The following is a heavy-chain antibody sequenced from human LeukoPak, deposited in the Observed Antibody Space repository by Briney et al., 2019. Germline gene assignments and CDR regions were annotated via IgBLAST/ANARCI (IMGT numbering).Heavy chain of an antibody. D-gene: IGHD3-22*01. CDR2: ISAYNGNT. J-gene: IGHJ4*02. CDR3: ATAPVDTYYYDSSGYYPD. V-gene: IGHV1-18*01. CDR1: GGTFSSYA. Sequence: GASVKVSCKASGGTFSSYAISWVRQAPGQGLEWMGWISAYNGNTNYAQKLQGRVTMTTDTSTSTAYMELRSLRSDDTAVYYCATAPVDTYYYDSSGYYPDWGQGTLVTVSS.